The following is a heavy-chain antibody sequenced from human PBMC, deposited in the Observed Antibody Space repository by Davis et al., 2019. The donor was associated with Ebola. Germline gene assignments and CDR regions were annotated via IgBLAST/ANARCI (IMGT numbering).Heavy chain of an antibody. CDR2: IKQDGSEK. D-gene: IGHD5-18*01. CDR3: AKDSGYSYGYPFGH. V-gene: IGHV3-7*03. Sequence: GGSLRLSCAASGFSFSNYWMSWVRQAPGKGLEWVANIKQDGSEKYYADSVKGRFTISRDNSKNTLYLQMNSLRAEDTAVYFCAKDSGYSYGYPFGHWGQGTLVTVSS. CDR1: GFSFSNYW. J-gene: IGHJ5*02.